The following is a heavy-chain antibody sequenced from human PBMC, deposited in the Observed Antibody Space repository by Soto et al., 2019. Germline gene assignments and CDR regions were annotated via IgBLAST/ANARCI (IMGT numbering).Heavy chain of an antibody. V-gene: IGHV3-33*01. J-gene: IGHJ6*02. CDR3: ARDMGYCSGGSCYYYYGMDV. CDR2: IWYDGSNK. CDR1: GFTFSSYG. D-gene: IGHD2-15*01. Sequence: PGGSLRLSCGASGFTFSSYGMHWVRQAPGKGLEWVAVIWYDGSNKYYADSVKGRFTISRDNSKNTLYLQMNSLRAEDTAVYYCARDMGYCSGGSCYYYYGMDVWGQGTTVTVSS.